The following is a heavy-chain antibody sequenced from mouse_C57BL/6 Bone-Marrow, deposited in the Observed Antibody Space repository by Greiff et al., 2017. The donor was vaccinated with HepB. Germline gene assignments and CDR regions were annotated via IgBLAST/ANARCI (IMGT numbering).Heavy chain of an antibody. CDR1: GYTFTSYG. V-gene: IGHV1-81*01. Sequence: VKLVESGAELARPGASVKLSCKASGYTFTSYGISWVKQRTGQGLEWIGEIYPRSGNTYYNEKFKGKATLTADKSSSTAYMELRSLTSEDSAVYFCAPIYYGYDGVYFDYWGQGTTLTVSS. CDR2: IYPRSGNT. D-gene: IGHD2-2*01. CDR3: APIYYGYDGVYFDY. J-gene: IGHJ2*01.